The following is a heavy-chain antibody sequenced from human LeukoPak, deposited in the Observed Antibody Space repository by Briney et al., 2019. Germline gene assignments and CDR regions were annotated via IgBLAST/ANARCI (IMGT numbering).Heavy chain of an antibody. Sequence: GGSLRLSCAASGLTFSSYAMHWVRQAPGKGLEWVALISYDGSNKYYADSVKGRFTISRDTSKNTLYLQMNGLRAEDTAVYYCASSPGGITAAVDYWGQGILVTVSS. CDR2: ISYDGSNK. CDR3: ASSPGGITAAVDY. CDR1: GLTFSSYA. J-gene: IGHJ4*02. D-gene: IGHD6-13*01. V-gene: IGHV3-30*04.